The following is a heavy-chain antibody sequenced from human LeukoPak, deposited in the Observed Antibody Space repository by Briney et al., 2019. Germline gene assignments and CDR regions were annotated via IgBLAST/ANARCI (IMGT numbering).Heavy chain of an antibody. V-gene: IGHV4-39*01. J-gene: IGHJ5*02. Sequence: SETLSLTCSVSGASINSNSYYWGWVRQPPGKGLEWIGTIYYTGSTYYSSSLRSQVSISVDTSKNQFSLKLNFVTAADTAVYYCASAYCDSGICYSGSFDPWGQGTLVTVSS. CDR3: ASAYCDSGICYSGSFDP. CDR1: GASINSNSYY. D-gene: IGHD2-15*01. CDR2: IYYTGST.